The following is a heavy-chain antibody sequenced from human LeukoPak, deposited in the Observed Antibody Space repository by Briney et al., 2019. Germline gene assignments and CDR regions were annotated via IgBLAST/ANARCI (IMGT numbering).Heavy chain of an antibody. CDR3: ARTSTSVAGTWFDP. V-gene: IGHV3-21*01. J-gene: IGHJ5*02. CDR1: GFTFSSYS. Sequence: GGSLRLSCAASGFTFSSYSMNWVRQAPGKGLEWVSSISSSSSYIYYADSVKGRFTISRDNAKNSLYLQMNSLRAEDTAVYYCARTSTSVAGTWFDPWGQGTLVTVSS. CDR2: ISSSSSYI. D-gene: IGHD6-19*01.